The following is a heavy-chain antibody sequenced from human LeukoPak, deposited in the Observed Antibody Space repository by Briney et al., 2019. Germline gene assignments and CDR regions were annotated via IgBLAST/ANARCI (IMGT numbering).Heavy chain of an antibody. CDR1: GGSISSGSYY. CDR3: ARGDSSSWYSDYYYYYMDV. V-gene: IGHV4-61*02. J-gene: IGHJ6*03. Sequence: SETLSLTCTVSGGSISSGSYYWSWIRQPAGKGLEWIGRIYTSGSTNYNPSLKSRVTISVDTSKNQFSLKLSSVTAADTAVYYCARGDSSSWYSDYYYYYMDVWGKGTTVTVSS. D-gene: IGHD6-13*01. CDR2: IYTSGST.